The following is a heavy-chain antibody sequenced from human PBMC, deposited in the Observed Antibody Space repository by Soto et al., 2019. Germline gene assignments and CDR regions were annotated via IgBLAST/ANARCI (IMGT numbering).Heavy chain of an antibody. Sequence: PGGSLRLSCEASEFSLSDFGMNWVRQAPGGGLEWLSYISRGGDIFYYADSARGRFAISRDNAKNSLYLQMNSLTVEDTAVYYCAGAAYASLRYSASFYGMDVWGQGTTVTVSS. D-gene: IGHD3-16*01. J-gene: IGHJ6*02. CDR3: AGAAYASLRYSASFYGMDV. CDR2: ISRGGDIF. CDR1: EFSLSDFG. V-gene: IGHV3-48*03.